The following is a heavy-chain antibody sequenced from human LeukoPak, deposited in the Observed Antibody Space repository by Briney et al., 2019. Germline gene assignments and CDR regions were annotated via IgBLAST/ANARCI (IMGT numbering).Heavy chain of an antibody. V-gene: IGHV3-7*05. D-gene: IGHD5-12*01. CDR2: IKYDRSEI. Sequence: GGSLRLTCAASGFTFSNYWMSWVRQAPGKGLEWVAKIKYDRSEIHYVDSVKGRFTISRDNAKSSLYLQMNSLRAEDTAVYYCAREATITAYNFDYWGQGTLVTVSS. CDR3: AREATITAYNFDY. CDR1: GFTFSNYW. J-gene: IGHJ4*02.